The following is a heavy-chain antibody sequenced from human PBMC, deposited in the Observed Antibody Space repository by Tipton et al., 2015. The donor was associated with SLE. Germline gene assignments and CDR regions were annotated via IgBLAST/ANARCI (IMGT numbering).Heavy chain of an antibody. J-gene: IGHJ2*01. CDR3: ARAVTTGLYWYFDL. CDR2: ISTYNGNT. Sequence: QSGAEVKNPGASVKVSCKASAYTFTTYSIGWVRQAPGQGLEWMGWISTYNGNTNYAQKLQGRVTMTTDTSTSTAYMELRSLRSDDTAVYYCARAVTTGLYWYFDLWGRGTLVTVSS. V-gene: IGHV1-18*01. CDR1: AYTFTTYS. D-gene: IGHD4-17*01.